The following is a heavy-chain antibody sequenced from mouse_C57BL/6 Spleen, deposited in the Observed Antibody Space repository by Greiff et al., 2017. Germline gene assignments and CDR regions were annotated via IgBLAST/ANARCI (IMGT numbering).Heavy chain of an antibody. Sequence: EVQLQQSGPELVKPGASVKISCKASGYTFTDYYMNWVKQSHGKSLEWIGDINPNNGGTSYNQKFKGKATLTVDKASSTAYMELRSLTSEDSAVYYCARGTDYFDYWGQGTTLTVSS. V-gene: IGHV1-26*01. CDR2: INPNNGGT. CDR1: GYTFTDYY. CDR3: ARGTDYFDY. J-gene: IGHJ2*01. D-gene: IGHD3-3*01.